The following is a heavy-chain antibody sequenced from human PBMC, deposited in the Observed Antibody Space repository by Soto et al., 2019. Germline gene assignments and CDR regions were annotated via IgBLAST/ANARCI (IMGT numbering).Heavy chain of an antibody. D-gene: IGHD1-1*01. CDR2: IIPILGIA. CDR3: ARAYNWNDVGYYGMDV. Sequence: QVQQVQSGAEVKKPGSSVKVSCKASGGTFSSYTISWVRQAPGQGLEWMGRIIPILGIANYAQKFQGRVTITADKSTSTAYMELSSLRSEDTAVYYCARAYNWNDVGYYGMDVWGQGTTVTVSS. V-gene: IGHV1-69*02. CDR1: GGTFSSYT. J-gene: IGHJ6*02.